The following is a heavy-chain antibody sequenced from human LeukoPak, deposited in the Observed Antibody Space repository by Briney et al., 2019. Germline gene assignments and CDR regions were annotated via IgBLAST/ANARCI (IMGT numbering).Heavy chain of an antibody. CDR2: INHSGST. D-gene: IGHD6-19*01. V-gene: IGHV4-34*01. J-gene: IGHJ4*02. Sequence: PSETLSLTCAVYGGSFSNYYWSWIRQPPGKGLEWIGEINHSGSTNYNPSLKSRVTISVDTSKNQFSLKLSSVTAADTAVYCCARAVGYSSGWYENGVDYWGQGTLVTVSS. CDR1: GGSFSNYY. CDR3: ARAVGYSSGWYENGVDY.